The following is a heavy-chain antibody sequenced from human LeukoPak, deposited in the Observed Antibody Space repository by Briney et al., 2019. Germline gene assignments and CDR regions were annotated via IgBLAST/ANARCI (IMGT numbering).Heavy chain of an antibody. CDR1: GFTFSSYA. Sequence: GGSLRLSCAASGFTFSSYAMSWVRQAPGKGLEWVSAISGSGGSTYYADSVKGRFTISRDNSKNTLYLQMNSLRAEDTAVYYCASWYYYGSGSPHDAFDIWGQGTMVTVSS. D-gene: IGHD3-10*01. CDR3: ASWYYYGSGSPHDAFDI. J-gene: IGHJ3*02. CDR2: ISGSGGST. V-gene: IGHV3-23*01.